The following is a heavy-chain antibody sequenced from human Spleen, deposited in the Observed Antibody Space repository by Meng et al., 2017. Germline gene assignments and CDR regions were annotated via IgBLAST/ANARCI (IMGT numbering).Heavy chain of an antibody. V-gene: IGHV3-49*03. CDR1: GFTFGEYT. J-gene: IGHJ5*02. CDR3: TRERWNLGFDP. CDR2: IRSKVYGGTI. Sequence: GESLKISCTASGFTFGEYTISWFRQPPGRGLEWVGFIRSKVYGGTIEYAASVKDRFTISRDDSKSIAYLQMNSLKTEDTAVYYCTRERWNLGFDPWGQGTLVTVSS. D-gene: IGHD4-23*01.